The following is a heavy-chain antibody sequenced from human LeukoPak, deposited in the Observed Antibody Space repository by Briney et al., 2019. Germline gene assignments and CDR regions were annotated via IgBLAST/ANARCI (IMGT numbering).Heavy chain of an antibody. Sequence: ASVKVSCKASGHTFTGYYMHWVRQAPGQGLEWMGRINPNSGGTNYAQKFQGRVTMTRDTSISTAYMELSRLRSDDTAVYYCARDCSSTSCYTWGFDPWGQGTLVTVSS. J-gene: IGHJ5*02. D-gene: IGHD2-2*02. CDR1: GHTFTGYY. CDR3: ARDCSSTSCYTWGFDP. V-gene: IGHV1-2*06. CDR2: INPNSGGT.